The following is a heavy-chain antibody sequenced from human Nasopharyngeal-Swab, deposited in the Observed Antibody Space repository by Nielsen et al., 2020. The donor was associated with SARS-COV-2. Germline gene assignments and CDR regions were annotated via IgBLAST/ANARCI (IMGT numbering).Heavy chain of an antibody. Sequence: GGSLRLSCAASGFTFSSYSMNWARQAPGKGLEWVSYISSSSSTIYYADSVKGRFTISRDNAKNSLYLQMNSLRAEDTAVYYCARRYSGYEDYFDYWGQGTLVTVSS. CDR3: ARRYSGYEDYFDY. V-gene: IGHV3-48*04. CDR2: ISSSSSTI. D-gene: IGHD5-12*01. CDR1: GFTFSSYS. J-gene: IGHJ4*02.